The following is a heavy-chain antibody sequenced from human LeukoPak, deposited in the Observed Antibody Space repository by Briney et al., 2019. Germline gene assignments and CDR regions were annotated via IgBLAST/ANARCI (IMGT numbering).Heavy chain of an antibody. J-gene: IGHJ3*02. CDR2: IKQDGSEK. V-gene: IGHV3-7*01. CDR1: GFTFSSYW. CDR3: ANLVVVAAIDAFDI. D-gene: IGHD2-15*01. Sequence: GGSLRLSCAASGFTFSSYWMSWVRQAPGKGLEWVANIKQDGSEKYYVDSVKGRFTISRDNAKNSLYLQMNSLRAEDTAVYYCANLVVVAAIDAFDIWGQGTMVTVSS.